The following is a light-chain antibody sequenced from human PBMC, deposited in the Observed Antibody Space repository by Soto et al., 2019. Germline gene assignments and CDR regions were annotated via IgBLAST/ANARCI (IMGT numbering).Light chain of an antibody. Sequence: QSALTQPASVSGSPGQSITISCTGTSSDVGGYNYVSWYQHHPGKAPKLMIYDASNRPSGVSNRFSGSKSGNTASLIISGLQAEDEADYYCSSYTSSSTLSTYVFGTGTKSPS. CDR1: SSDVGGYNY. CDR3: SSYTSSSTLSTYV. CDR2: DAS. V-gene: IGLV2-14*03. J-gene: IGLJ1*01.